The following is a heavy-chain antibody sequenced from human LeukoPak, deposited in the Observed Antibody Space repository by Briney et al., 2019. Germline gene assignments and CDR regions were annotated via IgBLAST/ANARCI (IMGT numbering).Heavy chain of an antibody. Sequence: PSQTLSLTCTVSGGSISSGDYYWSWIRQPPGKGLEWIGYIYYSGSTYYNPPLKSRVTISVDTSKNQFSLKLSSVTAADTAVYYCARDSHLFDYRMGFDPWGQGTLVTVSS. CDR1: GGSISSGDYY. CDR2: IYYSGST. J-gene: IGHJ5*02. D-gene: IGHD3-9*01. V-gene: IGHV4-30-4*01. CDR3: ARDSHLFDYRMGFDP.